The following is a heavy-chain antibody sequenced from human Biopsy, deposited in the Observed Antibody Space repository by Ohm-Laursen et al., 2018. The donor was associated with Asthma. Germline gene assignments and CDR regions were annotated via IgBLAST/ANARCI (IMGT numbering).Heavy chain of an antibody. Sequence: TLSLTCTVSGGSINIGDYYWSWIRQHPVKGLEWIGYIYYSGSTYYNPSLKSRVSISLDTSKNQFSLSLTSVSAADTAIYYCARATSTWSQSGPHFFDHWGPGTLVTVPS. CDR3: ARATSTWSQSGPHFFDH. D-gene: IGHD6-13*01. CDR2: IYYSGST. J-gene: IGHJ5*02. V-gene: IGHV4-31*03. CDR1: GGSINIGDYY.